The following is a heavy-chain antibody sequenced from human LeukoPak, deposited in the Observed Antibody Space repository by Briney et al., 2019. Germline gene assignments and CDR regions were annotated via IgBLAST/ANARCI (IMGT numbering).Heavy chain of an antibody. Sequence: GESLKISCEGSGYRFINYWIAWVRQMPGKGLEWMGIIYPGDSYTTYSPSFQGQVSMSADKSISTAYLQWSSPKASDTAMYYCARAFGESYFDYWGQGTLVTVSS. CDR3: ARAFGESYFDY. D-gene: IGHD3-10*01. CDR2: IYPGDSYT. V-gene: IGHV5-51*01. CDR1: GYRFINYW. J-gene: IGHJ4*02.